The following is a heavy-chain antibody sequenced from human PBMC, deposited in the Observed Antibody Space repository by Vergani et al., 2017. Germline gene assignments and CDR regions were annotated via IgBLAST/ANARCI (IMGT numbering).Heavy chain of an antibody. V-gene: IGHV1-18*01. D-gene: IGHD3-3*01. Sequence: QVQLVQSGAEVKKPGASVKVSCKASGYTFTSYGISWVRQAPGQGLEWMGWISAYNGNTNYAQKLQGRVTMTTDTSTSTAYMELRSLRSDDTAVYYCAKDGPYYDFWSSYEPYSWFDPWGQGTLVTVSS. J-gene: IGHJ5*02. CDR2: ISAYNGNT. CDR3: AKDGPYYDFWSSYEPYSWFDP. CDR1: GYTFTSYG.